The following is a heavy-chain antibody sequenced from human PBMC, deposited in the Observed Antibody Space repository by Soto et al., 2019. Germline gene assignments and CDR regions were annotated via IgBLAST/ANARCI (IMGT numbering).Heavy chain of an antibody. CDR1: GFTFSSYA. CDR2: ISGSGGST. Sequence: PGGSLRLSCAASGFTFSSYAMSWVRQAPGKGLEWVSAISGSGGSTYYADSVKGRFTTSRDNSKNTLHLQMNSLRAEDTAVYYCAKDSIAAAGSNDAFDIWGQGTMFTVSS. J-gene: IGHJ3*02. V-gene: IGHV3-23*01. D-gene: IGHD6-13*01. CDR3: AKDSIAAAGSNDAFDI.